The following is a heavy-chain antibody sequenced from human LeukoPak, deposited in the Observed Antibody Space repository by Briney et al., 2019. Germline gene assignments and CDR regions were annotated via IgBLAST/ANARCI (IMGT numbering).Heavy chain of an antibody. CDR3: ARGDCTGGTCYPGYYYYMDV. CDR2: VYYTGST. Sequence: SETLSLTCSVSGGSISTYYWSWIRQPPGKGLEWIGYVYYTGSTNYNPSLKSRVTMSVDTSKNQFSLKLSPVTAADTAVYFCARGDCTGGTCYPGYYYYMDVWGKGTTVIVSS. V-gene: IGHV4-59*01. J-gene: IGHJ6*03. CDR1: GGSISTYY. D-gene: IGHD2-15*01.